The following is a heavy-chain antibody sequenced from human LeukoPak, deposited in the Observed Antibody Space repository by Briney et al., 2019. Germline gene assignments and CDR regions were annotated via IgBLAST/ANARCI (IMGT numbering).Heavy chain of an antibody. CDR2: ISGGGGST. CDR1: GFIVSSFG. CDR3: AKDSPVLTY. J-gene: IGHJ4*02. V-gene: IGHV3-23*01. Sequence: GGSLRLSCAASGFIVSSFGMSWVRQAPGKGLEWVSAISGGGGSTYYADSVKGRFTISRDNSKNTLYLQMNSLRAEDTAIYYCAKDSPVLTYWGQGTLVTVSS.